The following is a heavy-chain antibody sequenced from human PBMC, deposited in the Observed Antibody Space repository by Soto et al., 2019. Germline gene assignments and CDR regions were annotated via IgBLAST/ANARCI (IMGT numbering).Heavy chain of an antibody. CDR2: LYPNGRA. V-gene: IGHV3-53*01. Sequence: SGGSLRLSCAASGFTVSSNYVTWVRQAPGKGLKWVSVLYPNGRAYYADSVKGRFTISTDNSKNSVYLQMNTLRAEDTAVYYCARGLGREYYDNRNHFHLDYWGQGTLVTVSS. D-gene: IGHD3-16*01. CDR1: GFTVSSNY. J-gene: IGHJ4*02. CDR3: ARGLGREYYDNRNHFHLDY.